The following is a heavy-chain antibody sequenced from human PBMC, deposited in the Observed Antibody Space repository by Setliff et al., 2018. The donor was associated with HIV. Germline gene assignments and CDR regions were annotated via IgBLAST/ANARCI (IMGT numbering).Heavy chain of an antibody. D-gene: IGHD3-3*02. V-gene: IGHV1-8*01. CDR3: ARGLGNFVPDLIGYFDY. Sequence: GASVKVSCKASGYTSTSYDINWVRQATGQGLEWMGWMNPDSGNTGSAQNFQGRLTITWNTSISTAYMELGSLRSEDTAIYYCARGLGNFVPDLIGYFDYWGQGTLVTVSS. CDR2: MNPDSGNT. J-gene: IGHJ4*02. CDR1: GYTSTSYD.